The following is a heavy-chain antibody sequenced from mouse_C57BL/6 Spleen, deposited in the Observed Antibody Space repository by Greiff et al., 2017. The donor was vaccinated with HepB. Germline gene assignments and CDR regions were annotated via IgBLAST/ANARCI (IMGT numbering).Heavy chain of an antibody. CDR3: ARLWLRRGDY. CDR1: GFTFSSYG. D-gene: IGHD2-2*01. V-gene: IGHV5-6*01. Sequence: EVKVVESGGDLVKPGGSLKLSCAASGFTFSSYGMSWVRQTPDKRLEWVATISSGGSYTYYPDSVKGRFTISRDNAKNTLYLQMSSLKSEDTAMYYCARLWLRRGDYWGQGTSVTVSS. J-gene: IGHJ4*01. CDR2: ISSGGSYT.